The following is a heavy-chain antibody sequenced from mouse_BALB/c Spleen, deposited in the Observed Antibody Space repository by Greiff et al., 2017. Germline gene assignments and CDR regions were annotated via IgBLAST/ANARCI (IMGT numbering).Heavy chain of an antibody. CDR2: ISSGGST. CDR1: GFTFSSYA. V-gene: IGHV5-6-5*01. Sequence: EVQLVESGGGLVKPGGSLKLSCAASGFTFSSYAMSWVRQTPEKRLEWVASISSGGSTYYPDSVKGRFTISRDNARNILYLQMSSLRSADTAVYYYAKACTTATSPYFDVWGAGTTVTVSS. J-gene: IGHJ1*01. D-gene: IGHD1-2*01. CDR3: AKACTTATSPYFDV.